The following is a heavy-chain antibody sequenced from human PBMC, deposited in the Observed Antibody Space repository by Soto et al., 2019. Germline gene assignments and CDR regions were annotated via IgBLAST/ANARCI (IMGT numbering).Heavy chain of an antibody. CDR3: VGSLGSRSLRF. D-gene: IGHD3-3*01. J-gene: IGHJ4*02. V-gene: IGHV4-30-2*01. Sequence: QLQLQESGSGLVKPSQTLSLTCAVSGGSISSGGYSWSWIRQPPGKGLGWIGYIYHSGSTYYNPSLKSRVTISVDRSKNQFSLKLSSVTAADTAVYYCVGSLGSRSLRFWGQGTLVTVSS. CDR2: IYHSGST. CDR1: GGSISSGGYS.